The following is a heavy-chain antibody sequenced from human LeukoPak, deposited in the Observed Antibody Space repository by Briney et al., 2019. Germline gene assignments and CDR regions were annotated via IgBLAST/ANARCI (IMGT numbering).Heavy chain of an antibody. CDR2: ISGSGVST. D-gene: IGHD3-16*01. CDR3: ARNKGGSTFHAFDI. CDR1: GFTFSTYA. J-gene: IGHJ3*02. Sequence: GGSLRLSCPASGFTFSTYAMSWVRQVPGKGLQWVSTISGSGVSTYYADSVKGHFTISRDNSKSTLYLQVNSLRAEDTAVYYCARNKGGSTFHAFDIWGQGTMVTVSS. V-gene: IGHV3-23*01.